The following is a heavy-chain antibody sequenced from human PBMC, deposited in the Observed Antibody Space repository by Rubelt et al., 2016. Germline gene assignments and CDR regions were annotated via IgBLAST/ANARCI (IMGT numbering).Heavy chain of an antibody. CDR1: GGSISTRNYY. CDR2: VYFSGNP. V-gene: IGHV4-39*07. D-gene: IGHD2-2*01. CDR3: ARQHCSSTSCYYYYGMDV. J-gene: IGHJ6*02. Sequence: QLQLQESGPGLVKPSETLSLTCTVSGGSISTRNYYWGWIRQPPGKGLEWIASVYFSGNPYYNPSLQSRLTISVDTSKNKFSLNRKSVTAADTAVFDCARQHCSSTSCYYYYGMDVWGQGTTVTVSS.